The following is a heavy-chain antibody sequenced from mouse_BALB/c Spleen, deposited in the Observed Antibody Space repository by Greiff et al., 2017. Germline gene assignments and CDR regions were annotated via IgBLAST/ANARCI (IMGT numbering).Heavy chain of an antibody. V-gene: IGHV14-3*02. CDR2: IDPANGNT. D-gene: IGHD1-1*01. CDR3: ASGYGSDYYAMDY. J-gene: IGHJ4*01. Sequence: VQLQQSGAELVKPGASVKLSCTASGFNIKDTYMHWVKQRPEQGLEWIGRIDPANGNTKYDPKFQGKATITADTSSNTAYLQLSSLTSEDTAVYYCASGYGSDYYAMDYWGQGTSVTVSA. CDR1: GFNIKDTY.